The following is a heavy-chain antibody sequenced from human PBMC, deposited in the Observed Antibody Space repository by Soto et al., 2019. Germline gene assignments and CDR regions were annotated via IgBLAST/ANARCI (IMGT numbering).Heavy chain of an antibody. J-gene: IGHJ5*02. CDR1: GYTFTSYD. D-gene: IGHD1-1*01. V-gene: IGHV1-8*01. CDR2: MNPNSGNT. CDR3: ARGPSVRGYNWFDP. Sequence: QVQLVQSGAEVKKPGASVKVSCKASGYTFTSYDINWVRQATGQGLEWMGWMNPNSGNTGDAQKFQGRVTLTRNTSISTAHMELSSLRYEDTAVYYCARGPSVRGYNWFDPWGQGTLVTVSS.